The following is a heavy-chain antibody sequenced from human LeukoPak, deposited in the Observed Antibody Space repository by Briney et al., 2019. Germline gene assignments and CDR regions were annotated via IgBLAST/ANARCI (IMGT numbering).Heavy chain of an antibody. J-gene: IGHJ4*02. D-gene: IGHD4-17*01. CDR2: IYYSGST. Sequence: SETLSLTCTVSGGSISSSSYYWGWIRQPPGKGLEWIGSIYYSGSTYYNPSLKSRVTISVDTSKNQFSLKLSSVTAADTAVYYCARDGPGDYLYLSYWGQGTLVTVSS. CDR1: GGSISSSSYY. CDR3: ARDGPGDYLYLSY. V-gene: IGHV4-39*07.